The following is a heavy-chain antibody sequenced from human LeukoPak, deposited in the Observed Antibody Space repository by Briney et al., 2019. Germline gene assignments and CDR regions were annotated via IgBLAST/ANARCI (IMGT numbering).Heavy chain of an antibody. D-gene: IGHD2-15*01. CDR2: IYYSGST. CDR3: ARVGYCSGGSCYLGMDV. Sequence: SETLSLTCTVSGGSISSSSYYWGWIRQPPGKGLEWIGSIYYSGSTYYNPSLKSRVTISVDTSKNQFSLKLSSVTAAYTAVYYCARVGYCSGGSCYLGMDVWGKGTTVTVSS. V-gene: IGHV4-39*07. CDR1: GGSISSSSYY. J-gene: IGHJ6*04.